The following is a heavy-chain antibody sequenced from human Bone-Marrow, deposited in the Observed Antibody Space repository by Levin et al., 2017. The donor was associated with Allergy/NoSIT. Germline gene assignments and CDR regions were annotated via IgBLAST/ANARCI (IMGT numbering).Heavy chain of an antibody. CDR1: GGSINSGDYY. CDR2: VYTSGST. Sequence: SETLSLTCTVSGGSINSGDYYWSWIRQPAGKGLEWIGRVYTSGSTNYNPSLKSRVTISVDTSKNQFSLKLRSVTAPDTAVYYCARTVIAAFESGWFDHWGQGALVTVSS. J-gene: IGHJ5*02. V-gene: IGHV4-61*02. CDR3: ARTVIAAFESGWFDH. D-gene: IGHD6-13*01.